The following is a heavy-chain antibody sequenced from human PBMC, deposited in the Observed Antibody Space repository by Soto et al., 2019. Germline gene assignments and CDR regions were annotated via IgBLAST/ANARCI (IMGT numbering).Heavy chain of an antibody. V-gene: IGHV3-23*01. Sequence: GGSLRLSCETSGFTFSNCVMTWVRQPPGKRLEWVSVITTNGHTAYADSVKGRFTISRDNSKNTAYLQMNSLRAEDTAVYYCARGHRAIFGVIMTYFDYWGQGAPVTVSS. CDR3: ARGHRAIFGVIMTYFDY. CDR1: GFTFSNCV. D-gene: IGHD3-3*01. CDR2: ITTNGHT. J-gene: IGHJ4*02.